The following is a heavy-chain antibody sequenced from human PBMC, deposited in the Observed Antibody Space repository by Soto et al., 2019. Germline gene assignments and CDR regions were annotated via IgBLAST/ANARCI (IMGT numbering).Heavy chain of an antibody. J-gene: IGHJ4*02. D-gene: IGHD1-20*01. CDR2: TYYRSKWYN. CDR1: GDSVSSNSAA. CDR3: AREATITGIPFDY. V-gene: IGHV6-1*01. Sequence: PSQTLSLTCAISGDSVSSNSAAWKCIRQSPSRGLEWLGRTYYRSKWYNDYAVSVKSRITINPDTSKNQFSLQLNSVTPEDTAVYYCAREATITGIPFDYWGQGTLVTVSS.